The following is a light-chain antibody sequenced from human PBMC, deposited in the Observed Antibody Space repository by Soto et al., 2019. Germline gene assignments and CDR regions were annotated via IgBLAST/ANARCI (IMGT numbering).Light chain of an antibody. V-gene: IGKV3-11*01. J-gene: IGKJ4*01. Sequence: EIVLTQSPATLSVSPGERATLSCRASQSVTRYVAWYQHKPGQAPRLLVYDASARAAGVPARFSGSGSGTDFTLTSSSLEPEDFAIYYCQQRSNWPLTFGGGTKVDIK. CDR3: QQRSNWPLT. CDR2: DAS. CDR1: QSVTRY.